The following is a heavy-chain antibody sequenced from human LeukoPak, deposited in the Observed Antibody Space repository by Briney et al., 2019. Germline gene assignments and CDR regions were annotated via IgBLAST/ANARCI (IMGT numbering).Heavy chain of an antibody. CDR2: ISWNSGSI. D-gene: IGHD2-15*01. Sequence: PGGSLRLSCAASGFTFDDYAMHWVRQAPGKGLEWVSGISWNSGSIGYADSVKGRFTISRDNARNTLNLQMDSLRAEDTAVYYCARDQRFCSGGTCYSAFDYWGQGTLVTVSS. J-gene: IGHJ4*02. V-gene: IGHV3-9*01. CDR3: ARDQRFCSGGTCYSAFDY. CDR1: GFTFDDYA.